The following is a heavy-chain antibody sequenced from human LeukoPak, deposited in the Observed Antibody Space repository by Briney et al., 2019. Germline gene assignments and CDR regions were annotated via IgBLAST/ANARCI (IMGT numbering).Heavy chain of an antibody. V-gene: IGHV1-2*02. D-gene: IGHD4-17*01. CDR1: GYTFTGYY. CDR3: ARDKAATVTTSDYYYYYYMDV. J-gene: IGHJ6*03. CDR2: INPNSGGT. Sequence: ASVKVSCKASGYTFTGYYMHWVRQAPGQGLEWMGWINPNSGGTNYAQKFQGRVTMTRDTSISTAYMELSRLRSDDTAVYYCARDKAATVTTSDYYYYYYMDVWGKGTTVTISS.